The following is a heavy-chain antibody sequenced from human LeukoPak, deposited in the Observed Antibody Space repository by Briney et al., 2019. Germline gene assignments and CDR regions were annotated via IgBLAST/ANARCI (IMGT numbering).Heavy chain of an antibody. CDR3: ARLRAMKGRGYSYVGSMDV. D-gene: IGHD5-18*01. Sequence: PSETLSLTCTVSGGSISSSSYYWGWIRQPPGKGLEWIGYIYYSGSTNYNPSLKSRVTISVDTSKNQFSLELSSVTAADTAVYYCARLRAMKGRGYSYVGSMDVWGQGTTVTVSS. V-gene: IGHV4-61*05. CDR2: IYYSGST. J-gene: IGHJ6*02. CDR1: GGSISSSSYY.